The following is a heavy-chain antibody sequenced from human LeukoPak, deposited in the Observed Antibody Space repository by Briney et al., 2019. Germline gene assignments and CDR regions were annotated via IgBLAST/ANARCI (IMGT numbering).Heavy chain of an antibody. Sequence: GGSLRLSCAASGFTFSSYAMHWVRQAPGKGLEWVAVISYDGSNKYYADSVKGRFTISRDNSKNTLYLQMNSLRAEDTAVYYCARDNGYSSGWYVEGHFDYWGQGTLVTVSS. V-gene: IGHV3-30*04. CDR3: ARDNGYSSGWYVEGHFDY. D-gene: IGHD6-19*01. CDR2: ISYDGSNK. J-gene: IGHJ4*02. CDR1: GFTFSSYA.